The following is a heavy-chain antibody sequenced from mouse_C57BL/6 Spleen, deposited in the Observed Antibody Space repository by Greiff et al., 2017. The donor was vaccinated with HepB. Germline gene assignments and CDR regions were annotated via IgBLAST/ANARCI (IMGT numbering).Heavy chain of an antibody. CDR1: GFTFSSYT. J-gene: IGHJ4*01. CDR2: ISGGGGNT. V-gene: IGHV5-9*01. D-gene: IGHD2-1*01. Sequence: EVMLVESGGGLVKPGGSLKLSCAASGFTFSSYTMSWVRQTPEKRLEWVATISGGGGNTYYPDSVKGRFTISRDTAKNTLYLQMSSLRSEDTALYYCARHFYYGNQYSAMDYWGQGTSVTVSS. CDR3: ARHFYYGNQYSAMDY.